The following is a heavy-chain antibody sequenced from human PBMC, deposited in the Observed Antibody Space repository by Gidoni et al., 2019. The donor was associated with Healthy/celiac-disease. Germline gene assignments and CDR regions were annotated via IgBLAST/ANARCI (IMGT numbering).Heavy chain of an antibody. CDR1: GGSFSGYY. CDR3: ARDRGGVTMVRGVNPRGGNFDY. D-gene: IGHD3-10*01. Sequence: QVQLQQWGAGLLKPSETLSLTCAVYGGSFSGYYWSWIRQPPGKGLELIGEINHSGSPNYNPSLKSRVTISVDTSKNQVSLKLSSVTAADTAVYYCARDRGGVTMVRGVNPRGGNFDYWGQGTLVTVSS. V-gene: IGHV4-34*01. J-gene: IGHJ4*02. CDR2: INHSGSP.